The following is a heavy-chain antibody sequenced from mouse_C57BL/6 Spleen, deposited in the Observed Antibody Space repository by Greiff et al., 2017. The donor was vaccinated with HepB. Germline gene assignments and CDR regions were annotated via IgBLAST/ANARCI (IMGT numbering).Heavy chain of an antibody. J-gene: IGHJ3*01. CDR3: ARSGGNYEGFAY. V-gene: IGHV1-61*01. CDR2: IYPSDSET. CDR1: GYTFTSYW. D-gene: IGHD2-1*01. Sequence: VKLQQPGAELVRPGSSVKLSCKASGYTFTSYWMDWVKQRPGQGLEWIGNIYPSDSETHYNQKFKDKATLTVDKSSSTAYMQLSSLTSEDSAVYYCARSGGNYEGFAYWGQGTLVTVSA.